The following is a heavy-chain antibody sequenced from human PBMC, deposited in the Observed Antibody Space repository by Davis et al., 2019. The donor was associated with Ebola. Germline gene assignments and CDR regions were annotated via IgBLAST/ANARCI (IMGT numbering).Heavy chain of an antibody. D-gene: IGHD4-17*01. J-gene: IGHJ3*02. V-gene: IGHV2-5*02. CDR1: GFSLNTRGVG. CDR3: AHRHLGDYNAFDI. Sequence: SGPTLVKPTQTRTLTCTFSGFSLNTRGVGAGWIRQPPGKALEWLALSYWDDDKRYSPSLKSRLTVTKDISKNHVALTMTNMGPVDTATKYCAHRHLGDYNAFDIWGQGTMVTVSS. CDR2: SYWDDDK.